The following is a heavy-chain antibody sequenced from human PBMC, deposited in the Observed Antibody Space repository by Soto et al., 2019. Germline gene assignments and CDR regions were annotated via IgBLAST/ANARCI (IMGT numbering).Heavy chain of an antibody. Sequence: ASVKVSCKASGGTSSIYAINWVRQAPGQGLEWMGGIIPILGPAYYAQGFQGRVTITADESTSTAYMEVSSLRSEDTAMYYCTNPIGSITGSRAYGMDVWGQGTTVTVSS. CDR2: IIPILGPA. D-gene: IGHD6-25*01. CDR3: TNPIGSITGSRAYGMDV. CDR1: GGTSSIYA. J-gene: IGHJ6*02. V-gene: IGHV1-69*13.